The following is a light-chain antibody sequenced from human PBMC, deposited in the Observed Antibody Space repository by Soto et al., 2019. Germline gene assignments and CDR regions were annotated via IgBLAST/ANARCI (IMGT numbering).Light chain of an antibody. V-gene: IGKV1-27*01. CDR3: QKYTNVPA. CDR2: AAS. Sequence: DIQMTQSPSSLSASVGDRVTITCRASQGISNYLAWYQQIPGKVPKLLISAASTLQSGVPSRFHGSGSGTDFTLTISSLQPEDVATYYCQKYTNVPAFGGGTKVEIK. J-gene: IGKJ4*01. CDR1: QGISNY.